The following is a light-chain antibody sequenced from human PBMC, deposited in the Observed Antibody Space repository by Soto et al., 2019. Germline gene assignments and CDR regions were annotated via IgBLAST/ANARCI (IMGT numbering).Light chain of an antibody. CDR3: MQALQTAWT. CDR2: LGS. CDR1: QSLLHSNGYNY. J-gene: IGKJ1*01. V-gene: IGKV2-28*01. Sequence: DIVMTQSPLSLPVTPGEPASISCRSSQSLLHSNGYNYLDWYLQKPGQSPQLLIYLGSNRASGVPDRFSGSGSGTAFTLKISRVEAEDVGVYYCMQALQTAWTFGQGTRVDIK.